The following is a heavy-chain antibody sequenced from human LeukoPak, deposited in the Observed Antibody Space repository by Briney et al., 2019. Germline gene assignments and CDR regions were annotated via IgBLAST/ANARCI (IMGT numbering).Heavy chain of an antibody. CDR3: ARAYCGGGCYIDY. V-gene: IGHV5-51*01. CDR1: GYTYTSYW. D-gene: IGHD2-21*02. CDR2: IYPGDSDT. Sequence: GESLKISCKGSGYTYTSYWIGWVRQMPGKGLEWMGIIYPGDSDTRYSPSFQGQVTISADKSTSTAYMELSSLSSEDTAVYYCARAYCGGGCYIDYWGQGTLVTVSS. J-gene: IGHJ4*02.